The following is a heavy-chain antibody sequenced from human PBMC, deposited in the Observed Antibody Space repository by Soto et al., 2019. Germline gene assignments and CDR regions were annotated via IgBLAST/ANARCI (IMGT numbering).Heavy chain of an antibody. J-gene: IGHJ4*02. Sequence: PGGSLKISCAASGFTFSSYAMSCVRQAPGKGLEWVSAISGSGGSTYYADSVKGRFTISRDNSKNTLYLQMTSLRAEDTAVYYCAKAWELLRVFDYWGQGTLVTVSS. CDR2: ISGSGGST. D-gene: IGHD1-26*01. CDR1: GFTFSSYA. CDR3: AKAWELLRVFDY. V-gene: IGHV3-23*01.